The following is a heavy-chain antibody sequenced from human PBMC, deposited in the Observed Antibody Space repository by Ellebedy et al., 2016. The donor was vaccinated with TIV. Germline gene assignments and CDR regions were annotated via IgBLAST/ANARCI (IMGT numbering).Heavy chain of an antibody. CDR3: TKDLLRGIWGGSGRDY. V-gene: IGHV3-9*01. CDR2: ISWRGYYI. CDR1: AFTLDDYA. J-gene: IGHJ4*02. D-gene: IGHD7-27*01. Sequence: GGSLRLXCAASAFTLDDYAMHWVRQAPGKGLEWVSGISWRGYYIGYADSVRGRFTISRDNAKSSLYLQMNSLRIEDTAVYYCTKDLLRGIWGGSGRDYWGQGTLVTVSS.